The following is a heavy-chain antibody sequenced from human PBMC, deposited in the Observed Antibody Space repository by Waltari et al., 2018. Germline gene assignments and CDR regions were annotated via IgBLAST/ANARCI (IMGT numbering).Heavy chain of an antibody. V-gene: IGHV4-39*01. D-gene: IGHD2-15*01. J-gene: IGHJ5*02. CDR3: TRRPYSTGWVWFDP. Sequence: QLLLQESGPGLVKPSETLSLTCSVSGDSITRSDYYWAWIRQSPGKKLEWIGTIYYSGITYYNPSVYSRVTMSVDTSQNQFSLRLSSVTAADTGVYYCTRRPYSTGWVWFDPWGQGTLVTVSS. CDR2: IYYSGIT. CDR1: GDSITRSDYY.